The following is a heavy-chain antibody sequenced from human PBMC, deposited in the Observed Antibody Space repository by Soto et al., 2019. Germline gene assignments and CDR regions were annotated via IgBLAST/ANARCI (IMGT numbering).Heavy chain of an antibody. Sequence: QPWGSLRLSCAASGFKFSNYAMSWVRQAPGQGLEWDSLISATGGGTYYADSVQGRFTISRDNSHNTLYLQVHSLTAEDTAVYYCAKDRRAGGNSAFYFDFWGQGAQVTVSS. V-gene: IGHV3-23*01. CDR1: GFKFSNYA. J-gene: IGHJ4*02. CDR2: ISATGGGT. CDR3: AKDRRAGGNSAFYFDF. D-gene: IGHD3-16*01.